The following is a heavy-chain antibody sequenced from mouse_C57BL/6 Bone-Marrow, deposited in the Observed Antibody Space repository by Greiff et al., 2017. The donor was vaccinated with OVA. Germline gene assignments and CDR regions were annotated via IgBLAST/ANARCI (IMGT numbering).Heavy chain of an antibody. Sequence: QVQLQQPGAELVKPGASVKLSCKASGYTFTSYWMQWVKQRPGQGLEWIGEIDPSDSYTNYNQKFKGKATLTVATSSSTAYMQLSSLTSEDSAVYYCAGSSYSNYYAMDYWGQGTSVTVSS. CDR1: GYTFTSYW. D-gene: IGHD1-1*01. J-gene: IGHJ4*01. CDR2: IDPSDSYT. V-gene: IGHV1-50*01. CDR3: AGSSYSNYYAMDY.